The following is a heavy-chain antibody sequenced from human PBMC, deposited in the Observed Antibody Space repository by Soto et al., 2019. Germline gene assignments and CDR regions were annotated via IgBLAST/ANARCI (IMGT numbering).Heavy chain of an antibody. CDR1: GGSISSGAYS. CDR2: FYHSGST. CDR3: ARAHRPITMTYLNRFDP. D-gene: IGHD3-22*01. Sequence: QLQLQESGSGLVKPSETLSLTCAVSGGSISSGAYSWSWIRQPPGKGLEWVGYFYHSGSTYYNPSLKSRVAISVDRSKNRFDLTMNSVTAADTAVYYCARAHRPITMTYLNRFDPWGQGTLVTVSS. V-gene: IGHV4-30-2*01. J-gene: IGHJ5*02.